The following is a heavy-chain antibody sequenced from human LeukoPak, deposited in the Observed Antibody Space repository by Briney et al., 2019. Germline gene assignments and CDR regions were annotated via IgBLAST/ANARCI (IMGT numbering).Heavy chain of an antibody. CDR2: INTNTGNP. Sequence: ASVKVSCKASGYTFTSYAMNWVRQAPGQGLEWMGWINTNTGNPTYAQGFTGRFVFSLDTSVSTAYLQISSLKAEDTAVYYCARAGEGDYYDSSGYSPGGDFDYWGQGTLVTVSS. J-gene: IGHJ4*02. V-gene: IGHV7-4-1*02. CDR3: ARAGEGDYYDSSGYSPGGDFDY. D-gene: IGHD3-22*01. CDR1: GYTFTSYA.